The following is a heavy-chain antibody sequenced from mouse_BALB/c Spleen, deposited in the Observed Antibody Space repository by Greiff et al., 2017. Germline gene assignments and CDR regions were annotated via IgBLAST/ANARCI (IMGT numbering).Heavy chain of an antibody. CDR3: TREEISGTLYYFDY. V-gene: IGHV6-6*02. Sequence: EVQGVESGGGLVQPGGSMKLSCVASGFTFSNYWMNWVRQSPEKGLEWVAEIRLKSNNYATHYAESVKGRFTISRDDSKSSVYLQMNNLRAEDTGIYYCTREEISGTLYYFDYWGQGTTLTVSS. CDR2: IRLKSNNYAT. CDR1: GFTFSNYW. J-gene: IGHJ2*01. D-gene: IGHD4-1*01.